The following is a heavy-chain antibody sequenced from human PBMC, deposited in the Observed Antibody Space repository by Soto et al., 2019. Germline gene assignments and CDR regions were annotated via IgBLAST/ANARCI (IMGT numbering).Heavy chain of an antibody. CDR1: SGSINTNY. V-gene: IGHV4-59*01. J-gene: IGHJ4*02. CDR3: ARTSSQWLTFYY. D-gene: IGHD5-12*01. CDR2: IYYTGST. Sequence: YEPLSSTCTVSSGSINTNYWSWNRQPPGRGLEWIGYIYYTGSTNYNPSLETRVTISVDTPQNQFSLKLRSVTAADTAVYYCARTSSQWLTFYYWGQRALVTV.